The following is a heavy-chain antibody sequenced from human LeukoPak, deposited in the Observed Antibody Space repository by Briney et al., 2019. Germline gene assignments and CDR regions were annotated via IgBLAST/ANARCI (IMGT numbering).Heavy chain of an antibody. V-gene: IGHV3-7*01. CDR3: AIYSTTWGWLDP. Sequence: GGSLRLSCTASGFIFSTYWMSWVCQAPGKGLEWVANIKQDGSDKYYVDSVKGRFTVSRDNAKNSLFLQMNSLRAEDTAVYYCAIYSTTWGWLDPWGQGTLVAVSS. CDR2: IKQDGSDK. D-gene: IGHD4-11*01. CDR1: GFIFSTYW. J-gene: IGHJ5*02.